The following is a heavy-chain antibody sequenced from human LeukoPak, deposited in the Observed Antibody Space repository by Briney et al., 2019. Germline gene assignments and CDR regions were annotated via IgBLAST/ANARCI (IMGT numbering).Heavy chain of an antibody. Sequence: TETLSLTCAVSGYSIISGYYWGWIRQPPGKGLEGIGSIYHSGSTYYNPSLKSRVTISVATSSTPCSRKLSSVPAADTSPEYCARPRSGYYRVDYWGQGTLVTVSS. D-gene: IGHD3-22*01. J-gene: IGHJ4*02. CDR1: GYSIISGYY. CDR3: ARPRSGYYRVDY. V-gene: IGHV4-38-2*01. CDR2: IYHSGST.